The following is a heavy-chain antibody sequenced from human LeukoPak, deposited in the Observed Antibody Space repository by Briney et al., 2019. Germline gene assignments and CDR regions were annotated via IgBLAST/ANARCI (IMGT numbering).Heavy chain of an antibody. V-gene: IGHV3-53*01. D-gene: IGHD4-17*01. CDR1: GFTVSSNY. Sequence: GGSLRLSCAASGFTVSSNYMSRVRQAPGKGLEWVSVIYSGGSTYYADSVKGRFTISRDNSKNTLYLQMNSLGAEDTAVYYCARNGDYPDAFDIWGQGTMVTVSS. CDR3: ARNGDYPDAFDI. CDR2: IYSGGST. J-gene: IGHJ3*02.